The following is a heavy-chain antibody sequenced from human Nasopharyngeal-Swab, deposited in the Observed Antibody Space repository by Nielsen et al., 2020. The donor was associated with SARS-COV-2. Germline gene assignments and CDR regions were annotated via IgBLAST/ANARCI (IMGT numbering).Heavy chain of an antibody. CDR1: GFTFSSYS. V-gene: IGHV3-21*01. D-gene: IGHD1-1*01. CDR3: ARVSGTQSIYYYYGMDV. CDR2: ISSSSSYI. Sequence: GGSLRLSCAASGFTFSSYSMNWVRQGPGKGLEWVSSISSSSSYIYYADSVKGRFTISRDNAKNSLYLQMNSLRAEDTAVYYCARVSGTQSIYYYYGMDVWGQGTTVTVSS. J-gene: IGHJ6*02.